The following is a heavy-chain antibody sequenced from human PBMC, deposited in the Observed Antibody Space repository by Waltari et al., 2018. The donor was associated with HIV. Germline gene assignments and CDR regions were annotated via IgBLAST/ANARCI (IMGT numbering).Heavy chain of an antibody. J-gene: IGHJ4*02. CDR1: GFNVRSRY. V-gene: IGHV3-66*04. D-gene: IGHD1-1*01. Sequence: EVQLVASGGDLVQPGGSLRLSCAASGFNVRSRYLSWVRQATGEGLEWVSGMYSDGTTYYAGSVKGRFTISRDNSKNTLYLQMSSLRGEDTAVYYCARQRNWNEDFDDWGQGTLVTVSS. CDR3: ARQRNWNEDFDD. CDR2: MYSDGTT.